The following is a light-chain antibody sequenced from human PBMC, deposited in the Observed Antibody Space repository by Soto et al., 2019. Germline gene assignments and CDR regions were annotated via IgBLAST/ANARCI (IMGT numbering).Light chain of an antibody. J-gene: IGKJ1*01. V-gene: IGKV1-5*01. Sequence: DIQLTQSPSTLSASVGDRVTITCRASQSINNWLAWYQQKPGKVPNLLIFGASNLERGVPSRFSGSGSGTDFTLTISSLQPDDSGSYYCQHLRTFGQGTKGDIK. CDR2: GAS. CDR3: QHLRT. CDR1: QSINNW.